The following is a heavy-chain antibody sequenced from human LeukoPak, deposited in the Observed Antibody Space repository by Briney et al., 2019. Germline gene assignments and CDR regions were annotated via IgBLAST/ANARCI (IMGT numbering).Heavy chain of an antibody. V-gene: IGHV3-7*01. J-gene: IGHJ4*02. CDR3: ATDRGWRTSGYYLYYFEY. D-gene: IGHD3-3*01. CDR2: IKNGGSEK. CDR1: GSVFRNYF. Sequence: GGSLRLSCAASGSVFRNYFMSWVRQAPGKGLEWVASIKNGGSEKYYVDSVRGRYTISRDNTKNSLYLQMSSLRAEDTAVYYCATDRGWRTSGYYLYYFEYWGQGTLVTFSS.